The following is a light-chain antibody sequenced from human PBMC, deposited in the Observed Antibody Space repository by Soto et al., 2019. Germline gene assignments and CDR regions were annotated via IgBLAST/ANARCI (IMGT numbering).Light chain of an antibody. CDR2: TAS. CDR1: QSISTY. Sequence: DIQMNQSPSSLSASIGYRSPITCRARQSISTYLNWYQQKPGKDPKLLIYTASTLQSGVPSRFRGSGSGTDFTLTISSLQPEDFATDYCQQTYNPRPFGQGTKVDIK. CDR3: QQTYNPRP. V-gene: IGKV1-39*01. J-gene: IGKJ1*01.